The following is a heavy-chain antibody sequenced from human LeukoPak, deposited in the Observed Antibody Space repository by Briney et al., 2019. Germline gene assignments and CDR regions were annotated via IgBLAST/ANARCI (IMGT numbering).Heavy chain of an antibody. V-gene: IGHV3-23*01. J-gene: IGHJ1*01. Sequence: PGGSLRLSCAASGFTFSSYAMSWVRQAPGKGLEWVSAISGSGGSTYYADSAKGRFTISRDNSKNTLYLQMNSLRAEDTAVYYCAKASGYRIAEYFQHWGQGTLVTVSS. D-gene: IGHD6-13*01. CDR1: GFTFSSYA. CDR3: AKASGYRIAEYFQH. CDR2: ISGSGGST.